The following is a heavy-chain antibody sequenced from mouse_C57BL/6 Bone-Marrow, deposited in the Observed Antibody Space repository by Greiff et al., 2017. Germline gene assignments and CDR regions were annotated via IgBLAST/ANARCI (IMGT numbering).Heavy chain of an antibody. V-gene: IGHV14-4*01. CDR2: IDPENGAT. CDR1: GFNIKDDY. J-gene: IGHJ3*01. D-gene: IGHD2-3*01. CDR3: TRDDGYPWFAY. Sequence: VQLKESGAELVRPGASVKLSCTASGFNIKDDYMHWVKQRPEQGLEWIGWIDPENGATEYASKFQGKATITADTSSNTAYLQLSSLTSEDTAVYYCTRDDGYPWFAYWGQGTLVTVSA.